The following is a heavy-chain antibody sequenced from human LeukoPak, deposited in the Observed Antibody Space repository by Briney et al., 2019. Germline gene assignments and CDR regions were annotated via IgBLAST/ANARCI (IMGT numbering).Heavy chain of an antibody. CDR3: ARGMLDVWGSYRNTPFDY. Sequence: SETLSLTCAVYGGSFSGYYWSWLRQPPGKGLEWIGEINHSGSTNYNPSLKSRVTISVDTSKNQFSLKLSSVTAADTAVYYCARGMLDVWGSYRNTPFDYWGQGTLVTVSS. V-gene: IGHV4-34*01. CDR1: GGSFSGYY. CDR2: INHSGST. J-gene: IGHJ4*02. D-gene: IGHD3-16*02.